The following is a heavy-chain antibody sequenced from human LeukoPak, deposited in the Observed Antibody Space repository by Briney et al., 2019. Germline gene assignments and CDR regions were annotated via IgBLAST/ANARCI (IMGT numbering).Heavy chain of an antibody. CDR2: LYSSGST. Sequence: GGSLRLSCAASGFTVSTNYMSWVRQAPGKGLEWVSLLYSSGSTYYTDSVKGRFTISRDSSKNTLYLQMYSLRAEDTAVYYCAGRDKGYYYGMDVWGQGTTVTVSS. V-gene: IGHV3-66*01. D-gene: IGHD5-24*01. CDR3: AGRDKGYYYGMDV. CDR1: GFTVSTNY. J-gene: IGHJ6*02.